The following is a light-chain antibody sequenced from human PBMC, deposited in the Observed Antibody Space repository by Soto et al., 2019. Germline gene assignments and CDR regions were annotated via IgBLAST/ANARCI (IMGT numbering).Light chain of an antibody. J-gene: IGLJ3*02. V-gene: IGLV1-44*01. CDR2: SNV. CDR3: AAWDGSLNGWV. Sequence: VLTQAPSASGTPGQRVTISCSGSSSNIGSNTVSWYQQVPGTAPKLLIYSNVQRPSGVPDRFSGSKSGTSASLAIGGLQSEDEADYYCAAWDGSLNGWVFGGGTKVTVL. CDR1: SSNIGSNT.